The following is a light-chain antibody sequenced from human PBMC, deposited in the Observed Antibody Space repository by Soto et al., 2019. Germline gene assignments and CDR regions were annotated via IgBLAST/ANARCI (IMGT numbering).Light chain of an antibody. CDR2: DAS. V-gene: IGKV1-5*01. Sequence: DIQMTQSPSTLSASVGDRVTMTCRTSESISNWLAWYQQKPGKAPKLLIYDASSLESGVPSRFSGRGSGTEFTLTISSLQPDDFATYYCQQYNNYPTFGQGTKVEMK. CDR1: ESISNW. CDR3: QQYNNYPT. J-gene: IGKJ1*01.